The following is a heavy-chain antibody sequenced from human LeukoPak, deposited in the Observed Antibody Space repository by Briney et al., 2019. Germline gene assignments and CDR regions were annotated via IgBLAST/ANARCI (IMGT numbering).Heavy chain of an antibody. CDR3: ARHPSYSSSPHDEY. CDR2: IYYSGST. Sequence: SETLSLICTVSGVSIRSYYWSWIRQPPGKGLEWIGYIYYSGSTSYNPSLKSRVSMSIDTSKNQFSLKLSFVTAADTAVYYCARHPSYSSSPHDEYWGQGTLVTVSS. J-gene: IGHJ4*02. V-gene: IGHV4-59*08. CDR1: GVSIRSYY. D-gene: IGHD6-6*01.